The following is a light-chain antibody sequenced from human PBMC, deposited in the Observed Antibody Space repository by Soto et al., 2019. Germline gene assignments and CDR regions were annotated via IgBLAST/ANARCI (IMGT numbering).Light chain of an antibody. CDR1: QSVSNSY. Sequence: EIVLTQSPGTLSLSPGERATLSCRASQSVSNSYLAWYQQKPGQAPRLLIYGASSRATGIPDRFSGSGSGTDFTRTISRLEPEDFAVYYCQQYGNSRWTFGQGTKVEI. J-gene: IGKJ1*01. CDR2: GAS. CDR3: QQYGNSRWT. V-gene: IGKV3-20*01.